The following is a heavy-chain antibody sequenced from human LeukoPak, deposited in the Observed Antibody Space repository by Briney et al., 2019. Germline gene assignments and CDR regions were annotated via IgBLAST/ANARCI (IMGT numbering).Heavy chain of an antibody. Sequence: GGSLRLSCAASGFTFSAHWMSWVRQAPGKGLEWVANINQGGTEEQYVDSVKGRFTISRDNVKSSLYLQMNRLRAEDTAVYYCAGGYYWGRWGQGTLVTVSS. CDR1: GFTFSAHW. D-gene: IGHD3-22*01. CDR3: AGGYYWGR. J-gene: IGHJ4*02. CDR2: INQGGTEE. V-gene: IGHV3-7*01.